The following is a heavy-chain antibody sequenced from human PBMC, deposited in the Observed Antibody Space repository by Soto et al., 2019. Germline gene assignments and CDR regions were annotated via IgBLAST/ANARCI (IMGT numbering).Heavy chain of an antibody. Sequence: PSETLSLTCAVYGGSFSGYYWSWIRQPPGKGLEWIGEINHSGSTNYNPSLKSRVTISVDTSKNQFSLKLSSVTAADTAVYYCARGRRKVVPAARNHYYYYGMDVWGQGTTVTAP. CDR3: ARGRRKVVPAARNHYYYYGMDV. D-gene: IGHD2-2*01. CDR1: GGSFSGYY. CDR2: INHSGST. V-gene: IGHV4-34*01. J-gene: IGHJ6*02.